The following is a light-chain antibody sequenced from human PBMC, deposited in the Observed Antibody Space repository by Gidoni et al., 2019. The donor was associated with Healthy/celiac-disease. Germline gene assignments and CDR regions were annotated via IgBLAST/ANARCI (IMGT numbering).Light chain of an antibody. CDR2: DVS. Sequence: QSPRTQPRSVSGYPREPVTISRTGTSSDVGGYNYVSWYQQHPRKAPTLMVYDVSKRPPGVPDRFSGSQSGNAASLTSSGLQAEDAADYYCCSYAVSYTWVFGGATKLTVL. V-gene: IGLV2-11*01. J-gene: IGLJ3*02. CDR3: CSYAVSYTWV. CDR1: SSDVGGYNY.